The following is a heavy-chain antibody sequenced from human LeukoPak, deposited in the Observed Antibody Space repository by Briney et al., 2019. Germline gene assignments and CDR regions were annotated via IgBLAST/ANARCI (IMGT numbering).Heavy chain of an antibody. CDR3: ARVIVVVPAAIRVFDY. V-gene: IGHV4-30-2*01. CDR1: GGSISSGGYY. J-gene: IGHJ4*02. Sequence: SGTLSLTCTVSGGSISSGGYYWSWIRQPPGKGLEWIGYIYHSGSTYYNPSLKSRVTISVDRSKNQFSLKLSSVTAADTAVYYCARVIVVVPAAIRVFDYWGQGTLVTVSS. D-gene: IGHD2-2*02. CDR2: IYHSGST.